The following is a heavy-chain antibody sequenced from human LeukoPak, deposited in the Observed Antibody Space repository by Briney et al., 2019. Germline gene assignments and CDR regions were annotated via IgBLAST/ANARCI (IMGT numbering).Heavy chain of an antibody. CDR3: AKRALLGFGELYYFDY. V-gene: IGHV3-23*01. J-gene: IGHJ4*02. CDR1: RFTFSSYA. D-gene: IGHD3-10*01. Sequence: GGSLRLSCAASRFTFSSYAMSWVRQAPGKGLEWVSAISGSGGSTYYADSVKGRFTISRDNSKNTLYLQMNSLRAEDTAVYYCAKRALLGFGELYYFDYWGQGTLVTVSS. CDR2: ISGSGGST.